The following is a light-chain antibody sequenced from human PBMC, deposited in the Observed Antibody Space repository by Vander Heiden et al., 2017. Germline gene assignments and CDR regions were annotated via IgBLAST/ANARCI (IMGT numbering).Light chain of an antibody. V-gene: IGKV1-5*03. Sequence: DIQMTQSTSTLSASVGYRVTITCRASQYIGSRLAWYQQKPGKAPNLLIYQASTLGTGVPSRFSGSGSGTEFTLTISSLQPDEFATYYCQQYNTYHTFGQGTKLEIK. CDR2: QAS. J-gene: IGKJ2*01. CDR1: QYIGSR. CDR3: QQYNTYHT.